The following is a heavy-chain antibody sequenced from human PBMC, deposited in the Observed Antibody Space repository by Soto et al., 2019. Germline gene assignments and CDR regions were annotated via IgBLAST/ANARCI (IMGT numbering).Heavy chain of an antibody. CDR3: AGGTSSWFAY. D-gene: IGHD6-13*01. CDR1: GGSISRDVYY. J-gene: IGHJ4*02. CDR2: IYYTGIT. Sequence: SETLSLTCTFSGGSISRDVYYWTWILHHPGKGLEWIGYIYYTGITHYNPSLKSRVTISIDTSNNQFSLTVNSVTAADTAVSYCAGGTSSWFAYWRQGTRVPVSS. V-gene: IGHV4-31*03.